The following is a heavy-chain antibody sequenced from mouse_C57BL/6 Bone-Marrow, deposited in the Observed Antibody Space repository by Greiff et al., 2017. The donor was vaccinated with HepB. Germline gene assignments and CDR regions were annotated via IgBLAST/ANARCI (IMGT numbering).Heavy chain of an antibody. V-gene: IGHV3-6*01. Sequence: ESGPGLVKPSQSLSLTCSVTGYSITSGYYWNWIRQFPGNKLEWMGYISYDGSNNYNPSLKNRISITRDTSKNQFFLKLNSLTTEDTATYYCARLRRNYFDYWGQGTTLTVSS. CDR1: GYSITSGYY. CDR3: ARLRRNYFDY. CDR2: ISYDGSN. J-gene: IGHJ2*01. D-gene: IGHD2-4*01.